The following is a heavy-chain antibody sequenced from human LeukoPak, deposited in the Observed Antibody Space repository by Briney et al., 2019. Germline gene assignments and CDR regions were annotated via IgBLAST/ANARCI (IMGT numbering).Heavy chain of an antibody. CDR3: ARRVVESYYYYYMDV. D-gene: IGHD3-10*01. CDR2: IYYSGST. V-gene: IGHV4-59*11. Sequence: SETLSLTCTVSGGSISSHYWSWIRQPPGKGLEWFGYIYYSGSTNYNPSLKSRVTISVDTSKNQFSLKLSSVTAADTAVYYCARRVVESYYYYYMDVWGKGTTVTVSS. J-gene: IGHJ6*03. CDR1: GGSISSHY.